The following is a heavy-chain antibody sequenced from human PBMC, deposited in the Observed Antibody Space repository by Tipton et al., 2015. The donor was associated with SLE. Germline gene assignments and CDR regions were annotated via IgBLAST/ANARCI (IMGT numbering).Heavy chain of an antibody. CDR1: GGSISNSSYY. CDR2: IYYSGST. D-gene: IGHD6-19*01. V-gene: IGHV4-39*07. Sequence: TLSLTCTVSGGSISNSSYYWGWIRQPPGKGLEWIGSIYYSGSTYYNPPLKSRVTISVDTSKNQFSLKLSSVTAADTAVYYCARPAEAGGYFDYWGQGTLVTVSS. CDR3: ARPAEAGGYFDY. J-gene: IGHJ4*02.